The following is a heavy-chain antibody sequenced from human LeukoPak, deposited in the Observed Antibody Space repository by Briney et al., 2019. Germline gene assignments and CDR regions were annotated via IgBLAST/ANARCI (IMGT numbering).Heavy chain of an antibody. CDR2: IYYSGST. Sequence: TLSLTCXVSGGSXXSYYWSWIRQPPGKGLEWIGYIYYSGSTNYNPSLKSRVTISVDTSKNQFSLKLSSVTAADTAVYYCARRSGWYPGWFDPWGQGTLVTVSS. V-gene: IGHV4-59*08. CDR3: ARRSGWYPGWFDP. CDR1: GGSXXSYY. D-gene: IGHD6-19*01. J-gene: IGHJ5*02.